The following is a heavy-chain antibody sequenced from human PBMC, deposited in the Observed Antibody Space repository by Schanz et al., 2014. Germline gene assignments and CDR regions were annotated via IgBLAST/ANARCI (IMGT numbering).Heavy chain of an antibody. Sequence: QVQLVQSGAEVKKPGASVKVSCKASGYTFVSYSMHWVRQAPGQGLEWMGIINPSGGGTSYALRFQDRVTVTRDTSRSTVYMELSSLRSEDTAVYYCARGRGCTGGSCYYWFDLWGQGTLVTVSS. V-gene: IGHV1-46*01. J-gene: IGHJ5*02. CDR2: INPSGGGT. D-gene: IGHD2-15*01. CDR3: ARGRGCTGGSCYYWFDL. CDR1: GYTFVSYS.